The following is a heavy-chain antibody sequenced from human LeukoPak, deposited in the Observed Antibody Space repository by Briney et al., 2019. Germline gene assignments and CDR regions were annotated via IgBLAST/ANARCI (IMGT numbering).Heavy chain of an antibody. D-gene: IGHD1-14*01. CDR2: IYYSGST. J-gene: IGHJ3*02. CDR3: ARGLNNRKSGRRFDVFEI. Sequence: SETLSLTCTVSGGSISSYYWSWIRQPPGKGLEWIGYIYYSGSTNYNPSLKSRGTISVDTSKNQFSLKLSSVTAADTAVYYCARGLNNRKSGRRFDVFEIWGQGTMVTVSS. CDR1: GGSISSYY. V-gene: IGHV4-59*01.